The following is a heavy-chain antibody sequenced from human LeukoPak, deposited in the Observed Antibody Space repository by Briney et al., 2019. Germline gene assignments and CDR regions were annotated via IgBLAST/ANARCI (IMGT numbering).Heavy chain of an antibody. CDR1: GGSVSSGSYY. CDR3: ARDSLWWFFDP. V-gene: IGHV4-61*01. D-gene: IGHD2-21*01. CDR2: IYYSGST. Sequence: PSETLSLTCTVSGGSVSSGSYYWSWIRQPPGKGLEWIGYIYYSGSTNYNPSLKSRVTISVDTSKNQFSLKLSSVTAADTAVYYCARDSLWWFFDPWGQETLVTVSS. J-gene: IGHJ5*02.